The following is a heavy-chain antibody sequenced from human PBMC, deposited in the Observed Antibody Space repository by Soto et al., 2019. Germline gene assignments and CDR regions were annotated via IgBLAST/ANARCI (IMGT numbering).Heavy chain of an antibody. D-gene: IGHD2-21*01. CDR2: TYYIGRT. J-gene: IGHJ4*02. CDR3: ARDVVGLTHFDY. Sequence: QVQLQESGPGLVKPSETLSLTCTVSGDSISTYYWNWIRQPLGKGLEWIGYTYYIGRTNYNPSLKSRVFISLDTSRNEISLNLNSVTAADTAIYYCARDVVGLTHFDYWGQGILVTVSS. CDR1: GDSISTYY. V-gene: IGHV4-59*13.